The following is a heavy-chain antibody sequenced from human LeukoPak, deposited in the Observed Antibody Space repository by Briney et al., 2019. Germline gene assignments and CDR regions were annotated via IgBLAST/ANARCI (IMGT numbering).Heavy chain of an antibody. CDR2: IYYSGST. V-gene: IGHV4-39*07. J-gene: IGHJ4*02. D-gene: IGHD3-10*01. CDR1: GGSISSSSYY. CDR3: AREAERGDRDY. Sequence: SETLSLTCTVSGGSISSSSYYWGWIRQPPGKGLEWIGSIYYSGSTYYNPSLKSRVTISVDTSKNQFSLKLSSVTAADTAVYYSAREAERGDRDYWGQGTLVTVSS.